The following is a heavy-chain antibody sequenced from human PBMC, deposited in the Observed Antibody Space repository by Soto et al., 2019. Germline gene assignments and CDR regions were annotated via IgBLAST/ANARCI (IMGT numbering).Heavy chain of an antibody. CDR1: GFTFSDYY. V-gene: IGHV3-11*01. D-gene: IGHD1-26*01. CDR2: ISSSGSTI. Sequence: QVQLVESGGGLVKPGGSLRLSCAASGFTFSDYYMSWIRQAPGKGLEWVSYISSSGSTIYYADSVKGRFTISRDNAKNPRYLIMTSLIAVDKAVYYCARAPGGSYLAYWAQGILVTVSS. J-gene: IGHJ4*02. CDR3: ARAPGGSYLAY.